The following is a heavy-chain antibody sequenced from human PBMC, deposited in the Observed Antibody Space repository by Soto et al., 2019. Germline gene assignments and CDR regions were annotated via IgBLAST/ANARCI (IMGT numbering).Heavy chain of an antibody. CDR1: GGSFDTYI. CDR2: IIPVVGVE. CDR3: ATSGIPVSPTPSYYGMAV. D-gene: IGHD2-15*01. V-gene: IGHV1-69*02. Sequence: QVQLVQSGAEVKKPGSSVNVSCKASGGSFDTYIVTWVRQAPGQGLEWMGRIIPVVGVEYYAQKFQGRVATTADRSTSTASMDLRSLRSGDTAVSYCATSGIPVSPTPSYYGMAVWSLGTTVPVS. J-gene: IGHJ6*02.